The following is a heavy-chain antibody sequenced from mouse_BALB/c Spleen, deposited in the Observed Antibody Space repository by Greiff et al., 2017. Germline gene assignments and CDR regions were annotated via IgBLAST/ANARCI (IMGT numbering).Heavy chain of an antibody. CDR2: IRNKANGYTT. D-gene: IGHD1-1*01. Sequence: EVKLLESGGGLVQPGGSLRLSCATSGFTFTDYYMSWVRQPPGKALEWLGFIRNKANGYTTEYSASVKGRFTISRDNSQSILYLQMNTLRAEDSATYYCARVTVGDYFDYWGQGTTLTVSS. CDR3: ARVTVGDYFDY. V-gene: IGHV7-3*02. CDR1: GFTFTDYY. J-gene: IGHJ2*01.